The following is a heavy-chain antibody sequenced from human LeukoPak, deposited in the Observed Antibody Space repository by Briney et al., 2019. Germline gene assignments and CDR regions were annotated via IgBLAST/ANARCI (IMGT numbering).Heavy chain of an antibody. CDR1: GFTFSSYW. CDR3: ARGLPGATPYYFDY. CDR2: INTDGGST. J-gene: IGHJ4*02. D-gene: IGHD1-26*01. Sequence: GGSLRLSCAASGFTFSSYWMHWVRQAPGKGLMWVSRINTDGGSTSYADSVKGRFTISRDNAKNTLYLQMNSLRAEDTAVYYCARGLPGATPYYFDYWGQGTLVTVSS. V-gene: IGHV3-74*01.